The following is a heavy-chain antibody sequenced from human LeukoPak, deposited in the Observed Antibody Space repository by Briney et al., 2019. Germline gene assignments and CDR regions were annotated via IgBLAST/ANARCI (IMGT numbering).Heavy chain of an antibody. V-gene: IGHV3-21*01. CDR2: ISGSSSDI. CDR1: GFTSSNYN. J-gene: IGHJ5*02. D-gene: IGHD3-10*01. CDR3: ARDRGSYYYGSGSNWFDP. Sequence: GGSLRLSRAASGFTSSNYNMNWIRQAPGKGLEWVSSISGSSSDIYYADSVKGRFTISRDNAKNSLFLQMNSLRAEDTAVYYCARDRGSYYYGSGSNWFDPWGRGTLVTVSS.